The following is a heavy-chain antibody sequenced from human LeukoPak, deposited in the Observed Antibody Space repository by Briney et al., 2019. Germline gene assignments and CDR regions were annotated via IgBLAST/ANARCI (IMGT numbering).Heavy chain of an antibody. Sequence: GGSLRLSCAASGFTLSIYWMSWVRQAPGKGLEWVGNIKQDGSEKYYVDSVKGRFTVSRDNAKNSLYLQMNSPRAEDTAVYYCARHLVFDYWGQGSLVTVSS. CDR2: IKQDGSEK. J-gene: IGHJ4*02. V-gene: IGHV3-7*01. CDR3: ARHLVFDY. CDR1: GFTLSIYW. D-gene: IGHD2-8*02.